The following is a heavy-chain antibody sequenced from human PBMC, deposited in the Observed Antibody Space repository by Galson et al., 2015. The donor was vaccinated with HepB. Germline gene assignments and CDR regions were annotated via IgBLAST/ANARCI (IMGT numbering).Heavy chain of an antibody. Sequence: SVKVSCKASGGTFSSYAISWVRQAPGQGLEWMGGIIPIFGTANYAQKFQGRVTITADKSTSTAYMELSSLRSEDTAVYYCARVFPPYYYDSSGSYYFDYWGQGTLVTVSS. CDR2: IIPIFGTA. CDR3: ARVFPPYYYDSSGSYYFDY. J-gene: IGHJ4*02. V-gene: IGHV1-69*06. D-gene: IGHD3-22*01. CDR1: GGTFSSYA.